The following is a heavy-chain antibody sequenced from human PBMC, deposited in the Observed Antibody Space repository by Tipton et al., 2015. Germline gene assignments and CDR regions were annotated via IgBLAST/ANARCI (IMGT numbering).Heavy chain of an antibody. CDR1: GGSFSGYY. D-gene: IGHD4-23*01. V-gene: IGHV4-34*01. CDR2: INHSGST. J-gene: IGHJ4*02. Sequence: LRLSCAVYGGSFSGYYWNWIRQPPGKGLEWIGEINHSGSTNYNPSLKSRVTISVDTSKNQFSLKLTSVTATDTAVYYCARARGRHGGLFDSWGQGTLVTVSS. CDR3: ARARGRHGGLFDS.